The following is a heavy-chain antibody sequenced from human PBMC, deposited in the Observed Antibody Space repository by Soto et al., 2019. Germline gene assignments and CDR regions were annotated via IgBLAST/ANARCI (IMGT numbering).Heavy chain of an antibody. CDR2: ISGNGGTA. D-gene: IGHD2-15*01. Sequence: EVQLLESGGGLVQPGGSLRLSCAASGFTVSVYGMTWVRQGPGKGLGWVSLISGNGGTAYYADSVDGRFTISRDNSKNTLYLQMNSLRAEDPAVYYCAKKPEDIVTGGAAYWGQGTLGTVSS. CDR3: AKKPEDIVTGGAAY. V-gene: IGHV3-23*01. CDR1: GFTVSVYG. J-gene: IGHJ4*02.